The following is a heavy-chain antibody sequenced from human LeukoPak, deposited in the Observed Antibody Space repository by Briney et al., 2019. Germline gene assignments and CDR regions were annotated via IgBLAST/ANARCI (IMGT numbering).Heavy chain of an antibody. Sequence: PSETLSLTCTFSGGSISSSSYYWGWIRQPPGKGLEWIGSIYYSGCTYYNPSLKSRVTIFVDTSKNQFSLKLSSVTAADTAVYYCARHLRWLQPFDYWGQGTLVTVSS. D-gene: IGHD5-24*01. J-gene: IGHJ4*02. CDR2: IYYSGCT. V-gene: IGHV4-39*01. CDR3: ARHLRWLQPFDY. CDR1: GGSISSSSYY.